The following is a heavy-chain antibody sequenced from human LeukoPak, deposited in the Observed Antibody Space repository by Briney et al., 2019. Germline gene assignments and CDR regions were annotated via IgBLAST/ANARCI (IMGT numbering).Heavy chain of an antibody. CDR2: IYYSGST. V-gene: IGHV4-38-2*02. Sequence: SETLSLTCTVSGYSISSGYYWGWIRQPPGKGLEWIGSIYYSGSTYYNPSLKSRVTISVDTSKNQFSLKLSSVTAADTAVYYCARVRGSYYDYWGQGTLVTVSS. CDR3: ARVRGSYYDY. CDR1: GYSISSGYY. J-gene: IGHJ4*02. D-gene: IGHD1-26*01.